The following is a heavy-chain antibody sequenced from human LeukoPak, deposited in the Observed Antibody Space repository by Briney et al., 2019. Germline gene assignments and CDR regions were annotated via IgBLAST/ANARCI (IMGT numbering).Heavy chain of an antibody. CDR2: ISSCGSTI. CDR3: ARERLHYDSSGLDY. Sequence: GGSLRLSCAASGFTFSDYYMSWIRQAPGKGLEWVSYISSCGSTIYYADSVKGRFTISRDNAKNSLYLQMNSLRAEDTAVYYCARERLHYDSSGLDYWGQGTLVTVSS. V-gene: IGHV3-11*01. CDR1: GFTFSDYY. D-gene: IGHD3-22*01. J-gene: IGHJ4*02.